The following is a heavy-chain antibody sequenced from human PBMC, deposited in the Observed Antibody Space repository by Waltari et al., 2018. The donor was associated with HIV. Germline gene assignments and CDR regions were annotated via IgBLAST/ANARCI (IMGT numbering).Heavy chain of an antibody. D-gene: IGHD2-21*02. V-gene: IGHV3-48*01. CDR3: ARDGDRRDFDY. J-gene: IGHJ4*02. CDR1: GFSFIKYS. CDR2: ISSGSSAR. Sequence: EVQLVESGGGLVQPGGSLRLSCEASGFSFIKYSMHWVREAPGKGLEWVSYISSGSSARYYADSLKCRFTISRDNAKNSLYLQMYSLGPEDTAVYYCARDGDRRDFDYWGQGTLVTVSS.